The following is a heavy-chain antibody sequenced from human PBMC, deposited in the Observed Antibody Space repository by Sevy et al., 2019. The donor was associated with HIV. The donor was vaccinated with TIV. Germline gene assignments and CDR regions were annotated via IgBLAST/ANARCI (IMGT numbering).Heavy chain of an antibody. J-gene: IGHJ3*02. CDR3: ARPASRMTVTSGEAFDI. Sequence: ASVKVSCKASGGTFSSYAISWVRQAPGQGLEWMGRIIPIFGTANYAQKFQGRVTITADESTSTAYMELSSLRSEDTAVYYCARPASRMTVTSGEAFDIWGQGTMVTVSS. CDR1: GGTFSSYA. V-gene: IGHV1-69*13. CDR2: IIPIFGTA. D-gene: IGHD4-17*01.